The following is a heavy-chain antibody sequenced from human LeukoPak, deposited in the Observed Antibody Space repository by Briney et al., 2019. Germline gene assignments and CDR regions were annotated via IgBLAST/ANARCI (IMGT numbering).Heavy chain of an antibody. CDR1: GGSIRSYY. CDR3: ARTGSTVTMLYPFDH. CDR2: IYYSGST. V-gene: IGHV4-59*01. J-gene: IGHJ4*02. Sequence: SETLSLTCTVSGGSIRSYYWSWIRQPPGKGLGWIGYIYYSGSTNYNPSLKSRVSISVDTSKNQFSLKLSSVTAADTAVYYCARTGSTVTMLYPFDHWGQGTLVTVSS. D-gene: IGHD4-17*01.